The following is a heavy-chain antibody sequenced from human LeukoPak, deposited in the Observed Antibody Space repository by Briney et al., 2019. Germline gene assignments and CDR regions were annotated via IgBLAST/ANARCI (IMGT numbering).Heavy chain of an antibody. CDR1: GYSISSGYY. Sequence: SETLSLTCTVSGYSISSGYYWGWIRQPPGKGLEWIGSIYYFGTTYYNPSLKTRVAMSVDMSKNEFSLKLTSVTAADTAVYYCARDHIAVSSFDQWGQGTLVTVSS. CDR2: IYYFGTT. V-gene: IGHV4-38-2*02. J-gene: IGHJ4*02. CDR3: ARDHIAVSSFDQ. D-gene: IGHD6-19*01.